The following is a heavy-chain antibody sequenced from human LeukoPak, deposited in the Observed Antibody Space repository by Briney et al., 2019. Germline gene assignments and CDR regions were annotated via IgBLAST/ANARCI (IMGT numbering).Heavy chain of an antibody. CDR3: ARTVTLVRGVIAEYNWFDP. Sequence: GSLRLSCAASRFTASSNYMSWGPQAPGTGLGAGSGIYSGGSTYYADSVTGRFTISRYNSKYTLYLQMTSLRAEDTAVYYCARTVTLVRGVIAEYNWFDPWGQGTLVTVSS. CDR1: RFTASSNY. J-gene: IGHJ5*02. CDR2: IYSGGST. V-gene: IGHV3-53*04. D-gene: IGHD3-10*01.